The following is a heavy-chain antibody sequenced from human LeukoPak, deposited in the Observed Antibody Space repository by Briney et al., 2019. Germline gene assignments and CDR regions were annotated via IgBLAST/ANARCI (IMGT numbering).Heavy chain of an antibody. CDR3: AKDQSDYGDLHDY. D-gene: IGHD4-17*01. V-gene: IGHV3-23*01. CDR1: GFTFSSYA. Sequence: PGGSLRLSCAASGFTFSSYAMSWLREAPGKGLEWVSAISGSGGSTYYADSVKGRFTISRDNSKNTLYLQMNSLRAEDTAVYYCAKDQSDYGDLHDYWGQGTLVTVSS. CDR2: ISGSGGST. J-gene: IGHJ4*02.